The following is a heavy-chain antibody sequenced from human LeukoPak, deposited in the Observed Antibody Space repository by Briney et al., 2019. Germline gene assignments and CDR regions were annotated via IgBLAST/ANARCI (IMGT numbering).Heavy chain of an antibody. CDR1: GGSFSGYY. V-gene: IGHV4-34*01. D-gene: IGHD5-18*01. CDR3: ARGRIQLWLRHIGWFDP. CDR2: INHSGST. Sequence: SETLSLTCAVYGGSFSGYYWSWIRQPPGKGLEWIGEINHSGSTNYNPSLKSRVTISVDTSKNQFSLKLSSVTAADTAVYYCARGRIQLWLRHIGWFDPWGQGTLVTVSS. J-gene: IGHJ5*02.